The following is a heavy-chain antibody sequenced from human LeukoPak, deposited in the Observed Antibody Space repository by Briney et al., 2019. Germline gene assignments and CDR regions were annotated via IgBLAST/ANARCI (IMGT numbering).Heavy chain of an antibody. CDR2: ISAYNGNT. J-gene: IGHJ3*02. CDR3: ARVEGYYYDSSGYGAFDI. CDR1: GYTFTSYY. Sequence: ASVKVSCKASGYTFTSYYMHWVRQAPGQGLEWMGWISAYNGNTNYAQKLQGRVTMTTDTSTSTAYMELRSLRSDDTAVYYCARVEGYYYDSSGYGAFDIWGQGTMVTVSS. V-gene: IGHV1-18*04. D-gene: IGHD3-22*01.